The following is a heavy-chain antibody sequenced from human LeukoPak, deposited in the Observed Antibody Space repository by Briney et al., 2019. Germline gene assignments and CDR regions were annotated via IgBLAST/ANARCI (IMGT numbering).Heavy chain of an antibody. V-gene: IGHV4-59*01. CDR1: GGSISSYY. D-gene: IGHD7-27*01. CDR3: ARGRLPNPLGGAYFHY. J-gene: IGHJ4*02. Sequence: SETLSLTRSISGGSISSYYWSWIPHPPGKALVWIGYIYYSGSSNYNPSLKSRVTISLDTSNQLSLKLSSVTAADTAVYYCARGRLPNPLGGAYFHYWGQVSLV. CDR2: IYYSGSS.